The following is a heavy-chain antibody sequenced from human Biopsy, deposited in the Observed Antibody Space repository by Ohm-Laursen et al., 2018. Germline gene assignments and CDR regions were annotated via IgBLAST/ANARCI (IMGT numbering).Heavy chain of an antibody. V-gene: IGHV3-21*01. CDR2: ISSRSSDI. CDR3: ARESALKWYQSLSYFNGMDV. Sequence: SLSLSCAGSGFIFSTYTMNWVRQAPGEGLERVSSISSRSSDISYADSVKGRFTISRDNAKNSLFLHMNSLRAEDTAVYYCARESALKWYQSLSYFNGMDVWGQGTTVTVSS. CDR1: GFIFSTYT. J-gene: IGHJ6*02. D-gene: IGHD2-2*01.